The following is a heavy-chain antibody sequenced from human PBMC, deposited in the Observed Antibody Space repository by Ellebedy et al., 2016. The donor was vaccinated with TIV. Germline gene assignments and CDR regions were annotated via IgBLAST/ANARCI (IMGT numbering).Heavy chain of an antibody. CDR3: ARDFSSSSWPNWFDP. D-gene: IGHD6-13*01. J-gene: IGHJ5*02. CDR2: ISAYNGNT. CDR1: GYTFTSYG. V-gene: IGHV1-18*01. Sequence: AASVKVSCKASGYTFTSYGISWVRQAPGQGLEWMGWISAYNGNTNYAQKFQGRVTMTRDTSTSTVYMELSSLRSEDTAVYHCARDFSSSSWPNWFDPWGQGTLVTVSS.